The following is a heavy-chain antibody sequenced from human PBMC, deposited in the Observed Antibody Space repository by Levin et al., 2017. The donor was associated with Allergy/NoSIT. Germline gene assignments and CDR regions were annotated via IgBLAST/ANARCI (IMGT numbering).Heavy chain of an antibody. CDR3: ARAPDSSLVSPADY. CDR2: IKQDGRAK. J-gene: IGHJ4*02. D-gene: IGHD6-13*01. Sequence: GESLKISCAASGFTFSSYWMSWVRQAPGKGLEWVANIKQDGRAKNYVDSVKGRFTISRDNAKHSLYLQMSSLRAEDTAVYYCARAPDSSLVSPADYWGQGTLVTVSS. CDR1: GFTFSSYW. V-gene: IGHV3-7*01.